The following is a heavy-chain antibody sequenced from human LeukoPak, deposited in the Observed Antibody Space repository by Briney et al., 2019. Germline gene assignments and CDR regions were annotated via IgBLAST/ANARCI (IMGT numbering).Heavy chain of an antibody. J-gene: IGHJ4*02. CDR1: GFTLVDYA. D-gene: IGHD6-19*01. CDR3: AKYYRAVAGTGGAFDY. CDR2: ISWNRGVT. V-gene: IGHV3-9*03. Sequence: SGGSLRLSCAASGFTLVDYALYRGRQAPRKGLWWGSGISWNRGVTLYAETVKGRVTISTDNTKHSLYLHMRSLRAQDMALYYCAKYYRAVAGTGGAFDYWGRGTLVTVSS.